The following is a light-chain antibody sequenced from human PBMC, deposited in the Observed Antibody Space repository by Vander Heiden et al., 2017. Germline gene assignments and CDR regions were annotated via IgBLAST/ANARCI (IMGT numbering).Light chain of an antibody. CDR1: QSLLHSNAYNY. V-gene: IGKV2-28*01. CDR3: MQALQTPRT. CDR2: LGS. J-gene: IGKJ4*01. Sequence: DIVMTQSPLSLPVTPGEPASISCRSSQSLLHSNAYNYLDWYLQKPGQSPQLLIYLGSNRASGVPHRFSGSGSGTNFTLRISRVAAEDVGVYYCMQALQTPRTFGGGTKVEIK.